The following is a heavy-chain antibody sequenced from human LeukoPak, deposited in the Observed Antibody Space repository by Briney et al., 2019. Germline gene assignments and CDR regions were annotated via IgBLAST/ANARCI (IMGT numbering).Heavy chain of an antibody. CDR2: IYYSGST. D-gene: IGHD1-1*01. J-gene: IGHJ3*02. Sequence: KPSETLSLTCNVSGGSISSYYWSWIRQPPGKGLEWIGYIYYSGSTNYNPSLKSRVTISVDTSKNQFSLKLSSVTAADTAVYYCARPLDGDDAFDIWGQGTMVTVSS. CDR3: ARPLDGDDAFDI. V-gene: IGHV4-59*12. CDR1: GGSISSYY.